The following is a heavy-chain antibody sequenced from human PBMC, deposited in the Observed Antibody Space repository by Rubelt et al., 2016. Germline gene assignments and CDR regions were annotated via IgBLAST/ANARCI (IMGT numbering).Heavy chain of an antibody. CDR2: IYYSGGT. Sequence: QLQLQESGPGLVKPSETLSLTCTVSGGFIRNRSYYWGWVRQPPGKGLEWIGSIYYSGGTYYNPSLKSWVTLSIDTSKNQFALKLSSVTAADTAVYYCARDGLGIAVALNGFDIWGQGTMDTVSS. CDR3: ARDGLGIAVALNGFDI. CDR1: GGFIRNRSYY. D-gene: IGHD6-19*01. J-gene: IGHJ3*02. V-gene: IGHV4-39*07.